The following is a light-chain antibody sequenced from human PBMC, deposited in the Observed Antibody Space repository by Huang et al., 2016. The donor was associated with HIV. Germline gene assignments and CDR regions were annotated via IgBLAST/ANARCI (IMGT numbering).Light chain of an antibody. CDR2: GAA. J-gene: IGKJ5*01. V-gene: IGKV1-27*01. CDR3: QRYNRAPGT. Sequence: DIQMTQSPSSLSASVGDRVTITCRAGQGVSSYLAWYQQKPGKVPKLLIYGAATLQSGVPSRFSGSGSGTDFTLTISSLQPEDVATYYCQRYNRAPGTFGQGTRLEIK. CDR1: QGVSSY.